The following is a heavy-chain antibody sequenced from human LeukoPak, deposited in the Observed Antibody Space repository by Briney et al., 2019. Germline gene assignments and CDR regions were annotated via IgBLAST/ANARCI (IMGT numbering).Heavy chain of an antibody. D-gene: IGHD6-19*01. J-gene: IGHJ4*02. CDR1: GGTFSSYA. V-gene: IGHV1-69*05. Sequence: SVKVSCKASGGTFSSYAISWVRQAPGQGLEWMGRIIPIFGTANYAQKFQGRVTITTDESKSTAHMELSSLRSEDTAVYYCARDLPGIAVAGLDYWGQGTLVTVSS. CDR2: IIPIFGTA. CDR3: ARDLPGIAVAGLDY.